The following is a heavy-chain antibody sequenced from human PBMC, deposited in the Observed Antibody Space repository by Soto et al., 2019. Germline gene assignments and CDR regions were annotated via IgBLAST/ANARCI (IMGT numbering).Heavy chain of an antibody. Sequence: PSETLTLTCAAYGGTFSGYDWTWIRQPPGTGLEWIGEINHSGSTSYNPSPKSRVTISVDTSKNQFSLQLTTVPAAETAVYYCARYTITSPFDSWGQGTLVTVSS. V-gene: IGHV4-34*01. CDR3: ARYTITSPFDS. J-gene: IGHJ4*02. D-gene: IGHD3-3*01. CDR2: INHSGST. CDR1: GGTFSGYD.